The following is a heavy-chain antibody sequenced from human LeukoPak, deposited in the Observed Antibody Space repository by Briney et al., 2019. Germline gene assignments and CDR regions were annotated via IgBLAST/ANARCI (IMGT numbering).Heavy chain of an antibody. V-gene: IGHV1-3*01. CDR3: ARERGYCSSTSCYTRGGYYYYYMDV. Sequence: ASVKVSCKASGYTFINYAMHWVRQAPGERLEWMGWINAGSGNTKYSQRFQDRVTITRNTSISTAYMELSSLRSEDTAVYYCARERGYCSSTSCYTRGGYYYYYMDVWGKGTTVTVSS. D-gene: IGHD2-2*02. CDR1: GYTFINYA. CDR2: INAGSGNT. J-gene: IGHJ6*03.